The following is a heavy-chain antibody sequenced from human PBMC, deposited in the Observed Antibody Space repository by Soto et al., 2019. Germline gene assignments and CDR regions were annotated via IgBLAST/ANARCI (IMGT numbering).Heavy chain of an antibody. CDR3: ARCRGWLDDY. D-gene: IGHD6-19*01. J-gene: IGHJ4*02. V-gene: IGHV3-7*01. CDR2: IKQDGSDR. CDR1: GFSLRDYW. Sequence: EVQLVDSGGGLVKPGGSLRLSCAASGFSLRDYWMNWVRQSPGKGLEWVAIIKQDGSDRYYVDSVKGRFTIYSDNAKNALYLQMSSQRVEDTARYSCARCRGWLDDYWGQGTLVTFS.